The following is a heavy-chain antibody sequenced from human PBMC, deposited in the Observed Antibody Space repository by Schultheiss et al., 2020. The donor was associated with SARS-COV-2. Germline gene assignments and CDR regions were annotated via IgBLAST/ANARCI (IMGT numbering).Heavy chain of an antibody. CDR2: IYYSGST. D-gene: IGHD4-17*01. V-gene: IGHV4-61*08. J-gene: IGHJ4*02. CDR3: ARVSVYGDYDRLDY. CDR1: GGSISSGGYY. Sequence: SETLSLTCTVSGGSISSGGYYWSWIRQHPGKGLEWIGYIYYSGSTNYNPSLKSRVTISVDTSKNQFSLKLSSVTAADTAVYYCARVSVYGDYDRLDYWGQGTLVTVSS.